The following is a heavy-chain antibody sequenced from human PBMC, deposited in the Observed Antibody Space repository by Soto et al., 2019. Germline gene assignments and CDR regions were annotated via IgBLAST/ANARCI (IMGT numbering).Heavy chain of an antibody. CDR2: IWYDGSNK. V-gene: IGHV3-33*01. CDR3: ARALRDDAFDI. CDR1: GFTFSSYG. Sequence: QVQLVESGGGVVQPGRSLRLSCAASGFTFSSYGMYWVRQAPGKGLEWVAVIWYDGSNKYYADSVKGRFTISRDNSKNTLYLQMNSLRAEDTAVYYCARALRDDAFDIWGQGTMVTVSS. J-gene: IGHJ3*02.